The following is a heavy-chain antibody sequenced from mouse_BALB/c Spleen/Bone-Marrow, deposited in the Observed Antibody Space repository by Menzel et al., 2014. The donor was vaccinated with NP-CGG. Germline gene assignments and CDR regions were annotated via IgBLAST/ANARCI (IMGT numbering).Heavy chain of an antibody. CDR3: AGRDLGYSAWFAT. CDR2: IDPANGNT. Sequence: EVQLQQSGAELVKPGASVKLSCTASGFNIKDIYMHWVKQRPEQGLEWIGRIDPANGNTKYDPKFQGKATITADTSSNPAYLQLGSLTPEDTAVYYCAGRDLGYSAWFATGAKGLWSLSL. D-gene: IGHD2-2*01. J-gene: IGHJ3*01. CDR1: GFNIKDIY. V-gene: IGHV14-3*02.